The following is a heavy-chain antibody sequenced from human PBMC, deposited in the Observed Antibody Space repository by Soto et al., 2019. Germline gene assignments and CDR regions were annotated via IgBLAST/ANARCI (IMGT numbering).Heavy chain of an antibody. J-gene: IGHJ4*02. CDR2: ISSRGDII. CDR3: ARDLGYYDSSGYFDY. Sequence: GGSLRISCAISVFIFSDYYMNWIRQAPGKGLEWVSYISSRGDIIYYADSVKGRFTISRDDAKNSLYLQMNSLRAEDTAVYYCARDLGYYDSSGYFDYWGQGTLVTVS. V-gene: IGHV3-11*01. D-gene: IGHD3-22*01. CDR1: VFIFSDYY.